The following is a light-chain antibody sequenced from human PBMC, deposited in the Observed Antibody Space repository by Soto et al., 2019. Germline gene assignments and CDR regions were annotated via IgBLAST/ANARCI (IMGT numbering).Light chain of an antibody. Sequence: EIVMTQSPATLSVSPGERATLSCRASQSVSSNLAWYQQKPGQAPRLLIYGASTRATGIPARFSGSGSGTEFTLTISSLQSEDFAVYCCQQYNNWPSFTFGPGTKVDIK. CDR3: QQYNNWPSFT. CDR1: QSVSSN. CDR2: GAS. V-gene: IGKV3-15*01. J-gene: IGKJ3*01.